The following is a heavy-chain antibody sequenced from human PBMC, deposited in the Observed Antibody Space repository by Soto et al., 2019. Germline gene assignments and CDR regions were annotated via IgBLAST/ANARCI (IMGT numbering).Heavy chain of an antibody. CDR2: IGPSGGDI. Sequence: GGSLRLSCAASAFTFSSYAMAWVRQAPGKGLEWVSSIGPSGGDISYADSVRGRFTVSRDNSKNTLYLQMDSLSAEGTAVYYCAKKYRGTYPFDYWGQGTLVTVSS. D-gene: IGHD1-26*01. J-gene: IGHJ4*02. V-gene: IGHV3-23*01. CDR3: AKKYRGTYPFDY. CDR1: AFTFSSYA.